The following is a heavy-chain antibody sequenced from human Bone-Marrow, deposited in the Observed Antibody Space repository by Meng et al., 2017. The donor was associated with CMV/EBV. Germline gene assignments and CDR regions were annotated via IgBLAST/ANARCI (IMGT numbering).Heavy chain of an antibody. Sequence: GGSLRLSCAASGFTFSSYAMSWVRQAPGKGLEWVSAVSGSGSSTYYADSVQGRFAISRDNSKNTLYLQMNSLRAEDTAVYYCAKVRYNWNDDVRGGGRYYFDHWGQGTLVTVSS. CDR3: AKVRYNWNDDVRGGGRYYFDH. J-gene: IGHJ4*02. CDR1: GFTFSSYA. CDR2: VSGSGSST. V-gene: IGHV3-23*01. D-gene: IGHD1-20*01.